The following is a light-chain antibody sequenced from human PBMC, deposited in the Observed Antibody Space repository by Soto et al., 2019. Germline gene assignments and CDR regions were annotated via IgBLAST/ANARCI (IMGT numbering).Light chain of an antibody. CDR1: QTVDGNS. Sequence: ENVLTQSPGRLSLSPGERATLSCRASQTVDGNSLAWYQQKPGQAPRLLMFDAFNRATGIPDRFSGSGSGTDFTLTISRLEPDDFALYYCQQYGSPPFTFGPGTTVDV. CDR3: QQYGSPPFT. CDR2: DAF. J-gene: IGKJ3*01. V-gene: IGKV3-20*01.